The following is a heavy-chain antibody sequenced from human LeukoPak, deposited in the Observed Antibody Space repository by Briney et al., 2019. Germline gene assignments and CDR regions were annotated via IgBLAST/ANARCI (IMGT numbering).Heavy chain of an antibody. J-gene: IGHJ4*02. CDR1: GYTFTSYG. Sequence: GASVKVSCKASGYTFTSYGISWVRQAPGQGLEWMGWISAYNGNTNYAQKLQGRVTMTTDTSTSTAYMELRSLRSEDTAVYYCARGRLPNYDFWSGYPYYFDYWGQGTLVTVSS. D-gene: IGHD3-3*01. CDR2: ISAYNGNT. CDR3: ARGRLPNYDFWSGYPYYFDY. V-gene: IGHV1-18*01.